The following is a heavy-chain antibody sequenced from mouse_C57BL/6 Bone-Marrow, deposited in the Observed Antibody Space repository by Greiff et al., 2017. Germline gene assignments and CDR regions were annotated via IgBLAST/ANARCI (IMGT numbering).Heavy chain of an antibody. Sequence: VQLQQSGAELVKPGASVKISCKASGYAFSSYWMNWVKQRPGKGLEWIGQIYPGDGDTNYNGKFKGKATLTADKSSSTAYMQLSSLTSEDSAVYFCASPIYYDYLVYAMDYWGQGTSVTVSS. CDR2: IYPGDGDT. D-gene: IGHD2-4*01. CDR1: GYAFSSYW. V-gene: IGHV1-80*01. CDR3: ASPIYYDYLVYAMDY. J-gene: IGHJ4*01.